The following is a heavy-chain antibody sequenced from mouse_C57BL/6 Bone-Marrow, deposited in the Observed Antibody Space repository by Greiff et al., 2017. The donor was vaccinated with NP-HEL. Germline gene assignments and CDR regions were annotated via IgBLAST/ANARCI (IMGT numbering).Heavy chain of an antibody. CDR3: ARCCGNYYAMDY. CDR1: GYTFTNYW. Sequence: VKVVESGAELVRPGTSVKMSCKASGYTFTNYWIGWAKQRPGHGLEWIGDIYPGGGYTNYNEKFKGKATLTADKSSSTAYMQFSSLTSEDSAIYYCARCCGNYYAMDYWGQGTSVTVSS. V-gene: IGHV1-63*01. D-gene: IGHD2-1*01. J-gene: IGHJ4*01. CDR2: IYPGGGYT.